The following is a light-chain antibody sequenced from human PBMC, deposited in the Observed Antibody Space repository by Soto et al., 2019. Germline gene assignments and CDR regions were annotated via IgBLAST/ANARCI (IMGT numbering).Light chain of an antibody. V-gene: IGLV2-23*01. CDR2: EGT. Sequence: QSALTQPASVSGSPGQSITFSCTGTSSDVGSYTLVSWYQQHPGKAPKLMIYEGTKRPSGVSNRFSGSKSGNTASLTISGLQAEDEADYHCCSYAGSSMVFGTGTKLTVL. CDR3: CSYAGSSMV. J-gene: IGLJ1*01. CDR1: SSDVGSYTL.